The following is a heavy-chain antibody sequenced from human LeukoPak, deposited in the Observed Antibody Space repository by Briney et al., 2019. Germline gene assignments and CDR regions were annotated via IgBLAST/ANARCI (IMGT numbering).Heavy chain of an antibody. V-gene: IGHV4-39*01. Sequence: SETLSLTCAVYGGSFSSSSYYWGWIRQPPGKGLEWIGNIYYTGSTYYNPSLKSRVTISVDTSKNQFSLKLTSVTAADTAVYYCGRRSRSTWNYRRGDYWGQGTLVTVSS. CDR3: GRRSRSTWNYRRGDY. D-gene: IGHD1-7*01. CDR1: GGSFSSSSYY. CDR2: IYYTGST. J-gene: IGHJ4*02.